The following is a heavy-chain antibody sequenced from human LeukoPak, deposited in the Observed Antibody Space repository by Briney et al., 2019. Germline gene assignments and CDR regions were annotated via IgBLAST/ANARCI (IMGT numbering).Heavy chain of an antibody. CDR3: AKGDKWLLPEDFDY. CDR2: ISGSGGST. Sequence: PGGSLRLSCAASGFSFSSYAMNWVRQAPGKGLEWVSAISGSGGSTYYADSVKGRFTISRDNSKNTLYLQMNSLRAEDTAVYYCAKGDKWLLPEDFDYWGQGTLVTVSS. J-gene: IGHJ4*02. D-gene: IGHD3-22*01. V-gene: IGHV3-23*01. CDR1: GFSFSSYA.